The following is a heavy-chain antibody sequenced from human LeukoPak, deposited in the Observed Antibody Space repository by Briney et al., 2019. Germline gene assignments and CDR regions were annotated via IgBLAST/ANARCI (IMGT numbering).Heavy chain of an antibody. CDR3: AKVQLERRELLPNFDN. CDR1: GFTFSSYG. J-gene: IGHJ4*02. D-gene: IGHD1-1*01. Sequence: GGSLRLSCAASGFTFSSYGMHWVRQAPGKGLEWVAVIWYDGNNKYYADSVKGRFTISRDNSKNTLYLQMNSLRVEDTAVYYCAKVQLERRELLPNFDNWGQGALVTVSS. CDR2: IWYDGNNK. V-gene: IGHV3-30*02.